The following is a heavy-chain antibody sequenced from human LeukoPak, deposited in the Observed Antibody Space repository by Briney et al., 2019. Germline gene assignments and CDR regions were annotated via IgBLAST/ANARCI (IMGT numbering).Heavy chain of an antibody. J-gene: IGHJ5*02. CDR3: ARDPASAGWFDP. Sequence: PGRSLRLSCAASGFTFSSYAMHWVRQAPGKGLEWVAVISYDGSNKYYADSVKGRFTISRGNSKNTLYLQMNSLRAEDTAVYYCARDPASAGWFDPWGQGTLVTVSS. CDR1: GFTFSSYA. CDR2: ISYDGSNK. V-gene: IGHV3-30-3*01.